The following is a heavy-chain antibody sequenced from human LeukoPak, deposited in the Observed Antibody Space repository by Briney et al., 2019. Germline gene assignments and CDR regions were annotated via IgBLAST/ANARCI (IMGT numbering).Heavy chain of an antibody. CDR1: GYTFTSNY. V-gene: IGHV1-46*01. D-gene: IGHD2-8*01. Sequence: GASVKFSCKAFGYTFTSNYMPWWRQAPGQGLEWMGIINPSGGSTSYAQKFQGRVTMTRDMSTSTVYMELSSLRSEDTAVYYCARDQRYAFDYWGQGTLVTVSS. CDR3: ARDQRYAFDY. CDR2: INPSGGST. J-gene: IGHJ4*02.